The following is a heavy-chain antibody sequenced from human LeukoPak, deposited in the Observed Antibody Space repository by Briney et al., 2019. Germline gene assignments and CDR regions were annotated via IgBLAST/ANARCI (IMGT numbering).Heavy chain of an antibody. CDR1: GFTFSSYY. Sequence: GGSLRLSCAASGFTFSSYYMSWVRQAPGKGPEWVANIKQDGSEKYYVDSVKGRFTISRDNAKNSLSLQMNSLRAEDTAVYYCATLGYCSSTSCSRAWFDYWGQGTLVTVSS. D-gene: IGHD2-2*01. J-gene: IGHJ5*01. CDR3: ATLGYCSSTSCSRAWFDY. CDR2: IKQDGSEK. V-gene: IGHV3-7*01.